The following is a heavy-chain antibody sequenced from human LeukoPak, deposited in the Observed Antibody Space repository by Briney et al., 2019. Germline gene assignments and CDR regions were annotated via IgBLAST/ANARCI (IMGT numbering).Heavy chain of an antibody. CDR2: IKQDGSEE. D-gene: IGHD5-18*01. J-gene: IGHJ6*03. CDR1: GGSISSSSYY. Sequence: ETLSLTCTVSGGSISSSSYYWGWIRQPPGKGLEWVANIKQDGSEEYYVDSVKGRFTISRDNAKNSLYLQMNSLRAEDTAVYYCARGPYTAMAYYYYYMVVWGKGTTVTVSS. V-gene: IGHV3-7*01. CDR3: ARGPYTAMAYYYYYMVV.